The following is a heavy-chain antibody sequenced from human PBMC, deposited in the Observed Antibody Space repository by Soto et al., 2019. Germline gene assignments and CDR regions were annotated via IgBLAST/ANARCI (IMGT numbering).Heavy chain of an antibody. J-gene: IGHJ6*02. D-gene: IGHD3-3*01. Sequence: QVQLVQSGAEVKKPGSSVKVSCKASGGTFSSYAISWVRQAPGQGLEWMGGIIPIFGTANYAQKFQGRVTITADESTSTAYVELSSLRCEDTAVYYCARVGRITIVGVVTFYGMDVWGQGTTVTVSS. CDR1: GGTFSSYA. CDR3: ARVGRITIVGVVTFYGMDV. V-gene: IGHV1-69*01. CDR2: IIPIFGTA.